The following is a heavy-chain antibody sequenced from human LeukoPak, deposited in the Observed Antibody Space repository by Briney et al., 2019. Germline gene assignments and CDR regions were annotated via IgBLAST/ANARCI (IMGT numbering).Heavy chain of an antibody. CDR1: GFTSSTYW. D-gene: IGHD3-10*02. CDR2: ISGSGGTT. Sequence: GGSLRLSCAASGFTSSTYWMSWVRQAPGKGLEWVSGISGSGGTTYYADSVKGRFTTSRDNSENTLYLHMNSLRAEDTALYYCARDLHYYVAMDVWGQGTTVTVSS. J-gene: IGHJ6*02. CDR3: ARDLHYYVAMDV. V-gene: IGHV3-23*01.